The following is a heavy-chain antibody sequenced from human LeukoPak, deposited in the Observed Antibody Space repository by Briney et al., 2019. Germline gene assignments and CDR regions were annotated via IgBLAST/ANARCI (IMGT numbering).Heavy chain of an antibody. Sequence: ASVKVSCKASGYTFTSYDINWVRQATGQGLEWMGWMNPNSGNTGYAQKFQGRVTMTRNTSISTAYMELSSLRSEDTAVYYCARGLGYRYCSSTSCYTYYYYGMDVWGHGTTVTVSS. J-gene: IGHJ6*02. V-gene: IGHV1-8*01. CDR2: MNPNSGNT. CDR3: ARGLGYRYCSSTSCYTYYYYGMDV. D-gene: IGHD2-2*01. CDR1: GYTFTSYD.